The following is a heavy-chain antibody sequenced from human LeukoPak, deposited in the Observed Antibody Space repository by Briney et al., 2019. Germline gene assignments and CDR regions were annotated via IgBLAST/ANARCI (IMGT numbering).Heavy chain of an antibody. CDR3: ARVLYSSGWNYFDY. Sequence: GGSLRLSCAASGFTFSSYWMSWVRQAPGKGLVWVSRINSDGSSTSYADSVKGRFTISRDNAKNTLYLQMNSLRAEDTAVYYCARVLYSSGWNYFDYWGQGTLVTVSS. J-gene: IGHJ4*02. CDR1: GFTFSSYW. CDR2: INSDGSST. D-gene: IGHD6-19*01. V-gene: IGHV3-74*01.